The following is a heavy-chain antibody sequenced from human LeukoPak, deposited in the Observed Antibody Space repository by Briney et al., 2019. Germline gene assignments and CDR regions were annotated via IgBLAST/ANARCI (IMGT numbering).Heavy chain of an antibody. D-gene: IGHD3-22*01. CDR1: GFTFSSYS. CDR2: ISSSSSYI. Sequence: PGGSLRLSCAASGFTFSSYSMNWVRQAPGKGLEWVSSISSSSSYIYYADSVKGRFTISRDNAKNSLYLQMNSLRAEDTAVYYCARETLVSSGYEGYYWFDPWGQGTLVTVSS. CDR3: ARETLVSSGYEGYYWFDP. V-gene: IGHV3-21*01. J-gene: IGHJ5*02.